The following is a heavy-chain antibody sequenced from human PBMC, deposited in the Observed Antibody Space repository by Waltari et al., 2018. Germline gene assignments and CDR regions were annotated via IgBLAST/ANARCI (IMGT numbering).Heavy chain of an antibody. J-gene: IGHJ4*02. D-gene: IGHD3-16*02. Sequence: QVQLQQWGAGLLKPSETLSLTCAVNGGSFSGYYWSWIRQPPGKGLEWIGEINHSGSTNYNPSLKSRVTISVDTSKNQFSLKLSSVTAADTAVYYCARGMITFGGVIVFDYWGQGTLVTVSP. CDR3: ARGMITFGGVIVFDY. CDR2: INHSGST. V-gene: IGHV4-34*01. CDR1: GGSFSGYY.